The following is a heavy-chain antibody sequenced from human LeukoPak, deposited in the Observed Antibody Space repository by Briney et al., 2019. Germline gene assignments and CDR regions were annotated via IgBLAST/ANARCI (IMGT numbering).Heavy chain of an antibody. J-gene: IGHJ5*02. CDR2: IYSGGST. D-gene: IGHD6-19*01. V-gene: IGHV3-53*01. CDR3: ARVAGWHWFDP. CDR1: GFTVSSDS. Sequence: PGGSLRLSCTVSGFTVSSDSMSWVRQAPGKGLEWVSFIYSGGSTHYSDSVKGRFTISRDNSKNTLYLQMNSLRAEDTAVYYCARVAGWHWFDPWGQGTLVTVSS.